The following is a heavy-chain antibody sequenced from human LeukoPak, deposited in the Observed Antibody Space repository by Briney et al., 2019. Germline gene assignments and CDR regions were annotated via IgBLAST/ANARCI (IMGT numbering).Heavy chain of an antibody. CDR3: ARGRYYSGSGSYYNNGFDY. D-gene: IGHD3-10*01. CDR2: INHSGST. J-gene: IGHJ4*02. Sequence: SSETLSLTCAVYGGSFSTYYWSWVRQPPGKGLEWIGEINHSGSTNYNPSLKSRVTTSVDTSKNQFSLKLSSVTAADTAVYYCARGRYYSGSGSYYNNGFDYWGQGTLVTVSS. CDR1: GGSFSTYY. V-gene: IGHV4-34*01.